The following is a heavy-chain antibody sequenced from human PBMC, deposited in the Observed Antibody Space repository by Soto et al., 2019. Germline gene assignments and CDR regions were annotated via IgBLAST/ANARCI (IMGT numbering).Heavy chain of an antibody. D-gene: IGHD1-20*01. CDR3: ARRGITGTNTYYYALDV. Sequence: QVHLVQSGAEVRETGASVRISCEASGYTFTDYAIHWVRQAHGQRPEWMGWINAANGNIKSSRPFRGRVTLTIDKSASTAYLDLTSLRSEDTAVYFCARRGITGTNTYYYALDVWGQGTAVTVSS. V-gene: IGHV1-3*01. CDR1: GYTFTDYA. J-gene: IGHJ6*02. CDR2: INAANGNI.